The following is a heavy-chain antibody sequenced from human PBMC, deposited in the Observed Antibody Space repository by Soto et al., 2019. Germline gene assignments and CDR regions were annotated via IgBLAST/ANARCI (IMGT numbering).Heavy chain of an antibody. Sequence: SETLSHTCTVSGGSISSYYWSWIRQPPGKGLEWIGQVYHSGTTDYNPSLQSRVTMSVDQSRNQFSLKVTSVTAADTAVYFCARGSTTIDCLDSWGQGTLVTVSS. CDR3: ARGSTTIDCLDS. CDR1: GGSISSYY. V-gene: IGHV4-59*12. CDR2: VYHSGTT. D-gene: IGHD1-26*01. J-gene: IGHJ4*02.